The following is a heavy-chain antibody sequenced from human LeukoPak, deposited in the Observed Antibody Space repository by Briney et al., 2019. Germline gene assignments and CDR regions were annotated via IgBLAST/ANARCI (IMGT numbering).Heavy chain of an antibody. J-gene: IGHJ4*02. CDR2: INPNSGGT. CDR1: GYTFTGYY. CDR3: AVRWGSGYCSGGSCYDVDY. D-gene: IGHD2-15*01. Sequence: ASVKVSCKASGYTFTGYYMHWVRQAPGQGLEWMGWINPNSGGTNYAQKFQGRVTMTRDTSISTAYMELSRLRSDDTAVCYCAVRWGSGYCSGGSCYDVDYWGQGTLVTVSS. V-gene: IGHV1-2*02.